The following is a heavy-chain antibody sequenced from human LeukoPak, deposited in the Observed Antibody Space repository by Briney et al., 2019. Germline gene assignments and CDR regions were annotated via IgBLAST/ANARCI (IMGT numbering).Heavy chain of an antibody. CDR3: AKIEGPKDLYHYYYYMDV. V-gene: IGHV3-23*01. CDR2: ISGSGDST. CDR1: GFTFTNYA. J-gene: IGHJ6*03. D-gene: IGHD2-15*01. Sequence: PGGSLRLSCTASGFTFTNYAMSWVRQAPGKGLEWLSSISGSGDSTSYADSVEGRFTISRDNSKNTVYLQMNNLRAEDTAVYYCAKIEGPKDLYHYYYYMDVWGKGTTVTVSS.